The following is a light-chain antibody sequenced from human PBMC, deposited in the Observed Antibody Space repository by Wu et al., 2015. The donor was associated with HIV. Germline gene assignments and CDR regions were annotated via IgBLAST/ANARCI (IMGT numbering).Light chain of an antibody. CDR1: QDISND. J-gene: IGKJ4*01. V-gene: IGKV1-9*01. CDR2: SAS. CDR3: QQLNSYPLT. Sequence: DIQLTQSPSFVSASVGDRVTLSCRASQDISNDLAWYQQKPGKAPNLLIYSASTLQSGVPSRFSGSGSGTEFTLTISSLQPADFATYFCQQLNSYPLTFGGGTKVEIK.